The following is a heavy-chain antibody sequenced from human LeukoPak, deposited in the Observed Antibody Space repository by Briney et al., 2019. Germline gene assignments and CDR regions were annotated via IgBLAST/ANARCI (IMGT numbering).Heavy chain of an antibody. CDR1: GFTFTSYW. J-gene: IGHJ4*02. D-gene: IGHD5-24*01. Sequence: GGSLRLSCAASGFTFTSYWMSWVRQAPGKGLEWVANLNEDGNKKYYVGSVKGRFTISRDNAKNSLYLQLDSLRAGDTAVYYCARDGRDGFIDYWGQGTLVTVSS. V-gene: IGHV3-7*01. CDR3: ARDGRDGFIDY. CDR2: LNEDGNKK.